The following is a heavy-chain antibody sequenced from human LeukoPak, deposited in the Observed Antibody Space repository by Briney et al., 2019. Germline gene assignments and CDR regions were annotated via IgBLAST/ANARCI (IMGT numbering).Heavy chain of an antibody. CDR3: AKDRLAPIYDFWSGQDPFDY. V-gene: IGHV3-66*02. CDR1: EFLVSSDY. D-gene: IGHD3-3*01. Sequence: GGSLRLSCAASEFLVSSDYMIWVRQAPGKGLEWVSVIYTGGTTYYADSVKGRFTISRDNSKNTLYLQMNSLRAEDTAVYYCAKDRLAPIYDFWSGQDPFDYWGQGTLVTVSS. J-gene: IGHJ4*02. CDR2: IYTGGTT.